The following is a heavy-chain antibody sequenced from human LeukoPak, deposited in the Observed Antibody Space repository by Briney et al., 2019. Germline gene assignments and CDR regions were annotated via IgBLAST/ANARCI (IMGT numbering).Heavy chain of an antibody. Sequence: ASVKVSCKASGYTFTGYYMHWVRQAPGQGLEWMGWINPNSGGTNYAQKVQGRVTMTRDTSISTAYMELSRLRSGDTAVYYCAILWTIVVVPAAHWGQGTLVTVSS. CDR2: INPNSGGT. V-gene: IGHV1-2*02. CDR3: AILWTIVVVPAAH. CDR1: GYTFTGYY. J-gene: IGHJ4*02. D-gene: IGHD2-2*01.